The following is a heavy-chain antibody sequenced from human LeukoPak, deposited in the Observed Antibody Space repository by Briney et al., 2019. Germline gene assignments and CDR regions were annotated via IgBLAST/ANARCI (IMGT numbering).Heavy chain of an antibody. CDR3: ARSPGIWNEYGRLEY. CDR2: IFHTGST. J-gene: IGHJ4*02. Sequence: SETLSLTCTVSGDSISSGGHYWNWLRQRPGKGLEWIGNIFHTGSTYYNPSLKSRVTISVDTSKNQFSLKLSSVTAADTAVYYCARSPGIWNEYGRLEYWGQGALVTVSS. D-gene: IGHD1-1*01. V-gene: IGHV4-31*03. CDR1: GDSISSGGHY.